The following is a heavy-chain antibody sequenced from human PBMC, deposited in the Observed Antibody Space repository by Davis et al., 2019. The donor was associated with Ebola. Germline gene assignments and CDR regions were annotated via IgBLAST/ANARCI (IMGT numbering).Heavy chain of an antibody. Sequence: MPGGSLRLSCTVSGGSISSSSYYWGWIRQPPGKGLEWIGSIYYSGSTYYNPSLKSRVTISVDTSKNQFSLKLSSVTAADTAVYYCARAGVTIFGVVVYYYGMDVWGQGTTVTVSS. D-gene: IGHD3-3*01. CDR2: IYYSGST. CDR3: ARAGVTIFGVVVYYYGMDV. J-gene: IGHJ6*02. CDR1: GGSISSSSYY. V-gene: IGHV4-39*01.